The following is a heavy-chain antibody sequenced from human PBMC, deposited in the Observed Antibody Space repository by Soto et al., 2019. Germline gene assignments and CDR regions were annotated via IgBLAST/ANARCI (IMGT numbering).Heavy chain of an antibody. CDR1: GGSTSSYY. V-gene: IGHV4-59*01. J-gene: IGHJ4*02. Sequence: QVQLQESGPGLVKPSETLSLTCTVSGGSTSSYYWSWIRQPPGKGLEWIGYIYYSGSTNYSPSLKSRVTISVDTSKNQFSLKLSSVTAADTAVYYCARSYYYGSGSYYFDYWGQGTLVTVSS. CDR3: ARSYYYGSGSYYFDY. CDR2: IYYSGST. D-gene: IGHD3-10*01.